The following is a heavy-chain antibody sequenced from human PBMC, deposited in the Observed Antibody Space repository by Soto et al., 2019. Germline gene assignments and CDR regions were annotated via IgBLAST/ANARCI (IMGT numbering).Heavy chain of an antibody. D-gene: IGHD3-22*01. J-gene: IGHJ5*02. V-gene: IGHV4-59*01. CDR1: GGSISSYY. Sequence: SETLSLTCTVSGGSISSYYWSWIRQPPGKGLEWIGYIYSSGSTNYNPSLKSRVTISVDTSKNQFSLKLSSVTAADTAVYYCARESVQYYDSSGYSRYNWFDPWGQGTFVTVSS. CDR2: IYSSGST. CDR3: ARESVQYYDSSGYSRYNWFDP.